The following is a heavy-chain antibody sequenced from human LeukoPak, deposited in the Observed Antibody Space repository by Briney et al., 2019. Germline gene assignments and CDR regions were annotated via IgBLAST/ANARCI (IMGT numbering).Heavy chain of an antibody. CDR2: ISMNVQTT. CDR3: VREGLERRTNFDY. D-gene: IGHD1-1*01. J-gene: IGHJ4*02. V-gene: IGHV3-64D*06. CDR1: GFTFTSHV. Sequence: GGSLRLSCPASGFTFTSHVMHWVRQAPGKGLQYVSGISMNVQTTYYAGSVKGRFTISRDSSKNTVYLQMNSLTAEATAVYYCVREGLERRTNFDYWGQGTLVSVSS.